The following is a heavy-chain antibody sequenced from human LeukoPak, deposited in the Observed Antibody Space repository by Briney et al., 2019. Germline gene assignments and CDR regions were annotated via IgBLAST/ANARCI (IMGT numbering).Heavy chain of an antibody. V-gene: IGHV4-34*01. CDR2: INHSGST. CDR1: GGSFSGYY. Sequence: SETLSLTCAVYGGSFSGYYWSWIRQPSGKGLEWIGEINHSGSTNYNPSLKSRVTISVDTSKNQFSLKLSSVTAADTAVYYCAGSRLSGSYGPVYWGQGTLVTVSS. J-gene: IGHJ4*02. D-gene: IGHD1-26*01. CDR3: AGSRLSGSYGPVY.